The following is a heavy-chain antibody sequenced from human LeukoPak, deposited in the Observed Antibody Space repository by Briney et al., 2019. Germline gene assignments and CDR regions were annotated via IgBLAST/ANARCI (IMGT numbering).Heavy chain of an antibody. V-gene: IGHV4-4*02. CDR1: GGSISSSNW. J-gene: IGHJ5*02. CDR2: IYHSGST. Sequence: PSETLSLTCAVSGGSISSSNWWSWVRQPPGKGLEWIGEIYHSGSTNYNPSLKSRVTISVDKSKNQFSLKLSSVTAADTAVYYCARAHYYDSSGLGFDPWGQGTLVTVSS. CDR3: ARAHYYDSSGLGFDP. D-gene: IGHD3-22*01.